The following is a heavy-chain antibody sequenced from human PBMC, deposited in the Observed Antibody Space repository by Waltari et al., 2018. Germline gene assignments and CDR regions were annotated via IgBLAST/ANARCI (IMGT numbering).Heavy chain of an antibody. Sequence: QVQLVESGGGVVQPGGSLRLSCAASGFTFSSYGMHWVRQAPGKGLEWVAFIRYDGSNKYYADSVKGRFTISRDNSKNTLYLQMNSLRAEDTAVYYCAKHPVYYYDSSGYYFDYWGQGTLVTVSS. V-gene: IGHV3-30*02. CDR2: IRYDGSNK. CDR1: GFTFSSYG. CDR3: AKHPVYYYDSSGYYFDY. D-gene: IGHD3-22*01. J-gene: IGHJ4*02.